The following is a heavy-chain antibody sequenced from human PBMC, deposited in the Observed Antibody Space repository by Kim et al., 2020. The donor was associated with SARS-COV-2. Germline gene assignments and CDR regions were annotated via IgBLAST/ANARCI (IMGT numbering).Heavy chain of an antibody. CDR3: ARDRTVGATTWYFDL. D-gene: IGHD1-26*01. Sequence: AEPVKGRFTISRDNSKTTLYLQMNSLRAEDTAVYYCARDRTVGATTWYFDLWGRGTLVTVSS. V-gene: IGHV3-23*01. J-gene: IGHJ2*01.